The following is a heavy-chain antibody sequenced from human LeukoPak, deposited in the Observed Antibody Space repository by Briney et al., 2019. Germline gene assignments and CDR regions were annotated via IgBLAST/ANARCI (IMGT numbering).Heavy chain of an antibody. CDR1: GFTFSTYW. CDR2: LKTDGSRT. J-gene: IGHJ4*02. V-gene: IGHV3-74*03. D-gene: IGHD4-23*01. CDR3: VRGYGGNRHPLLDY. Sequence: GGSLRLSCAASGFTFSTYWMNWVRQAPGKGLVWVSRLKTDGSRTTYADSVKGRFTISRDNAKNTLYLQMNSLRAEDTAVYYCVRGYGGNRHPLLDYWGQRTLGTVSS.